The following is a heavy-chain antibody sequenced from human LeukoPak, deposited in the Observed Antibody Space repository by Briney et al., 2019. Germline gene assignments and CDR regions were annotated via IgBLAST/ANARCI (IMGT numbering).Heavy chain of an antibody. V-gene: IGHV1-2*02. CDR1: GYTFTGYY. CDR3: ARVWNYALDY. J-gene: IGHJ4*02. Sequence: ASVKVSCTASGYTFTGYYMHWVRQAPGQGLEWMGWINPNSGGTNYAQRFQGRVTMTRDTSMSTAYMELSRLRSDDTAVYYCARVWNYALDYWGQGTLVTVSS. CDR2: INPNSGGT. D-gene: IGHD1-7*01.